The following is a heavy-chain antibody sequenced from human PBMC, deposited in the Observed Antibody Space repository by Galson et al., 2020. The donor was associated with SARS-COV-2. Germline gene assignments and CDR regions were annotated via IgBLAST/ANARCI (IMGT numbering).Heavy chain of an antibody. D-gene: IGHD3-9*01. CDR1: GGSFSGYY. Sequence: SETLSLTCAVYGGSFSGYYWNWIRQPPGKGLEWIGEINHSESTNYNPSLKSRVTISVDTSKNQFSLKLSSVTAADTAVYYCARGPGTTRVLTGYYTLFDYWGQGTPVTVSS. J-gene: IGHJ4*02. V-gene: IGHV4-34*01. CDR2: INHSEST. CDR3: ARGPGTTRVLTGYYTLFDY.